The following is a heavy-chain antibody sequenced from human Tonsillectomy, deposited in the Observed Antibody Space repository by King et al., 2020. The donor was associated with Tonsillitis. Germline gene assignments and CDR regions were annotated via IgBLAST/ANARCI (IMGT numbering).Heavy chain of an antibody. CDR1: GFTYSTYR. CDR3: ARDGVVVVAATPNFDH. Sequence: VQLVESGGGLVRPGGSLRLSCAASGFTYSTYRMSWVRQAPGKGLEWVANIKQDGSEKYYVDSVKGRFTISRDNAKNSLYLQMHSLRAEDTAVYYCARDGVVVVAATPNFDHWGQGTLVTVSS. V-gene: IGHV3-7*01. D-gene: IGHD2-15*01. CDR2: IKQDGSEK. J-gene: IGHJ4*02.